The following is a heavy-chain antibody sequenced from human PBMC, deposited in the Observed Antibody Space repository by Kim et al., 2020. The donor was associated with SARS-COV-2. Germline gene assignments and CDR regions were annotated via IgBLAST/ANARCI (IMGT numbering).Heavy chain of an antibody. V-gene: IGHV3-23*01. J-gene: IGHJ4*02. CDR3: AKAKERFLEWFFDY. Sequence: ADSVKGRFTISRDNSKHTLYLQMNSLRAEDTAVYYCAKAKERFLEWFFDYWGQGTLVTVSS. D-gene: IGHD3-3*01.